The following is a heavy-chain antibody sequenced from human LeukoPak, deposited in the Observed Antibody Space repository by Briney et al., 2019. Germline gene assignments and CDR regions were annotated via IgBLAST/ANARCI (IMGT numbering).Heavy chain of an antibody. V-gene: IGHV3-33*06. CDR2: IWYDGSNK. CDR3: AKDHGSSWYYFDY. J-gene: IGHJ4*02. CDR1: GFTFSSYG. D-gene: IGHD6-13*01. Sequence: GGSLRLSCAASGFTFSSYGMRWVRQAPGKGLEGVAVIWYDGSNKYYADSVKGRFTISRDNSKNTLYLQMNSLRAEDTAVYYCAKDHGSSWYYFDYWGQGTLVTVSS.